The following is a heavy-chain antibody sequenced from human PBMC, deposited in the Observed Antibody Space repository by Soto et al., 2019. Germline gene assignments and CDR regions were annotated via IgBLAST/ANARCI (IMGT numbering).Heavy chain of an antibody. CDR2: IYYSGST. Sequence: SETLSLTXTVSGGSISSGDYYWSWIRQPPGKGLEWIGYIYYSGSTYYNPSLKSRVTISVDTSKNQFSLKLSSVTAADTAVYYCARERLGLGFDPWGQGTLVTVSS. D-gene: IGHD6-25*01. J-gene: IGHJ5*02. V-gene: IGHV4-30-4*01. CDR1: GGSISSGDYY. CDR3: ARERLGLGFDP.